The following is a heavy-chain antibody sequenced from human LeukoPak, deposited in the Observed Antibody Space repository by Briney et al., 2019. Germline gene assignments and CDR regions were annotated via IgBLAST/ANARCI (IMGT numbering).Heavy chain of an antibody. CDR3: AKHMPGHYYYGMDV. CDR2: ISGSGGST. Sequence: GGSLRLSCAASGFTFSSYAMSGLRQAPGKGLEWVSAISGSGGSTYYADSVKGRFTISRDNSKNTLYLQMNSLRAEDTAVYYCAKHMPGHYYYGMDVWGQGTTVTVSS. V-gene: IGHV3-23*01. J-gene: IGHJ6*02. D-gene: IGHD2-2*01. CDR1: GFTFSSYA.